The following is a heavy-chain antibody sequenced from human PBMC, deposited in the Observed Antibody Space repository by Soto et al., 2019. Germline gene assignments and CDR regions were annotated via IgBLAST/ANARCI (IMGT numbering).Heavy chain of an antibody. CDR3: AKDPRGYTANYGGPNWFHP. J-gene: IGHJ5*02. D-gene: IGHD1-26*01. Sequence: EIQLLESGGGLVQPGGFLRLSCAASGFTFNSYAMSWVRQAPGKGLEWGSGISGSGSTTYYADSVKGRFTFSRDNSKNTRYLQMNSLRAEDTAVYYCAKDPRGYTANYGGPNWFHPWGQGTLVAVSS. V-gene: IGHV3-23*01. CDR2: ISGSGSTT. CDR1: GFTFNSYA.